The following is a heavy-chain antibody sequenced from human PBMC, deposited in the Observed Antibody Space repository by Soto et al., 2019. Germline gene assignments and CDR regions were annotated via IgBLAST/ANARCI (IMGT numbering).Heavy chain of an antibody. J-gene: IGHJ3*02. CDR2: INPSGGIT. Sequence: ASVKVSCKASGYTFTSYYIHWLRQAPGQGLEWMGIINPSGGITSYAQKFQGRVTITADESTSTAYMELSSLRSEDTAVYYCARAVFIDSSGYYYEVRYAFDIWGQGTMVTVSS. CDR1: GYTFTSYY. D-gene: IGHD3-22*01. V-gene: IGHV1-46*01. CDR3: ARAVFIDSSGYYYEVRYAFDI.